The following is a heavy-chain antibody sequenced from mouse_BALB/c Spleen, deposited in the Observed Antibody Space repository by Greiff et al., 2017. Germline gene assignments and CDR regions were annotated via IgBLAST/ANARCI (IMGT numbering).Heavy chain of an antibody. CDR2: SRNKANDYTT. V-gene: IGHV7-1*02. D-gene: IGHD3-3*01. Sequence: EVKVVESGGGLVQPGGSLRLSCATSGFTFSDFYMEWVRQPPGKRLEWIAASRNKANDYTTEYSASVKGRFIVSRDTSQSILYLQMNALRAEYTAICYCARDPGTGWYFDVWGAGTTVTVSS. CDR1: GFTFSDFY. CDR3: ARDPGTGWYFDV. J-gene: IGHJ1*01.